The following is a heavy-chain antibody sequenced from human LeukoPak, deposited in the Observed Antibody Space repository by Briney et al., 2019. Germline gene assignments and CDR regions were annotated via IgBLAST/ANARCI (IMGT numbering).Heavy chain of an antibody. CDR1: CGSISNHC. J-gene: IGHJ1*01. CDR3: ARAEKAVTGTLDS. D-gene: IGHD6-19*01. CDR2: VDNRVGT. V-gene: IGHV4-59*11. Sequence: SETLSLTCTVDCGSISNHCCSWIRLSRGKELMWIGYVDNRVGTIYKPSLKSRFTISTDTSKNQCSLRLTSLDAAATAVYYCARAEKAVTGTLDSWSQATLTT.